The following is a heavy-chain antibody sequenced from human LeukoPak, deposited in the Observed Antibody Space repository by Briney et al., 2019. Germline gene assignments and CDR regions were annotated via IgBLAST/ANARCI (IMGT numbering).Heavy chain of an antibody. CDR2: IYYSGCT. J-gene: IGHJ4*02. Sequence: PSETLSLTCTVSGGSISSYLWSWIRPPPGEGLEWIGYIYYSGCTNYNPSRKSRVNISVDTSKNQFSLTLSSVTAADRAVYYCARGQYYCSGGSCYVDSIDYWGQGTLVTVSS. D-gene: IGHD2-15*01. CDR3: ARGQYYCSGGSCYVDSIDY. V-gene: IGHV4-59*01. CDR1: GGSISSYL.